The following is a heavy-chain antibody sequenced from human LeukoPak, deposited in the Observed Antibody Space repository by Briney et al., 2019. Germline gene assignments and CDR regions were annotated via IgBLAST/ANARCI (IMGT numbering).Heavy chain of an antibody. V-gene: IGHV3-21*01. Sequence: PGGSLRLSCAASGFTFSSYSMNWVRQAAGKGLEWVSSISSSSSYIYYADSVKGRFTISRDNAKNSLYLQMNSLRAEDTAVYYCASVGAIAPNYYYGMDVWGQGTTVTVSS. CDR3: ASVGAIAPNYYYGMDV. J-gene: IGHJ6*02. D-gene: IGHD1-26*01. CDR2: ISSSSSYI. CDR1: GFTFSSYS.